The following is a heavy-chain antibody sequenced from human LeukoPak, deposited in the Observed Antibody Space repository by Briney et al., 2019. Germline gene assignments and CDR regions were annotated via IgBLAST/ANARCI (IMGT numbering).Heavy chain of an antibody. V-gene: IGHV5-51*01. Sequence: GASLRIACKAYGYSFFSNYWIAWVRQMPGKGLEWMGILYPGDSDSRYSPSFQGQVTISADRSISTAYLHWSSLKVSDTAMYYCARASRDGYNQNFDYWGQGTLVTVSP. D-gene: IGHD5-24*01. CDR1: GYSFFSNYW. J-gene: IGHJ4*02. CDR2: LYPGDSDS. CDR3: ARASRDGYNQNFDY.